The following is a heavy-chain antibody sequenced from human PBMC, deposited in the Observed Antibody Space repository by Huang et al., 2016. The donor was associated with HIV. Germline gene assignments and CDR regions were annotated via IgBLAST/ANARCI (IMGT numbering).Heavy chain of an antibody. CDR3: AKDGADEEWDIDY. J-gene: IGHJ4*02. Sequence: VQLVESGGGVVQPGRSLRLACAASGFSFSTYGLHGVRQAPGKGLEGVAVISYDGSNKYYAHSVKGRFTISRDTSENKVYLQMNSLRHEDTAVYYCAKDGADEEWDIDYWGQGTLVTVSS. D-gene: IGHD1-26*01. V-gene: IGHV3-30*18. CDR1: GFSFSTYG. CDR2: ISYDGSNK.